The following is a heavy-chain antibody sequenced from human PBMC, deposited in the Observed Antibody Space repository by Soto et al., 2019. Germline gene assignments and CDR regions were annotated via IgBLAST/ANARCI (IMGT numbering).Heavy chain of an antibody. Sequence: QVQLVESGGGVVQPGRSLRLSCAASGFTFSSYGMHWVRQAPGKGLEWVAVISYDGSNKYYADSVKGRFTISRDNSKNTLYLQMNSLRAEDTAVYYCAKAPIVLMVYAIPYFDYWGQGTLVTVSS. V-gene: IGHV3-30*18. D-gene: IGHD2-8*01. CDR1: GFTFSSYG. CDR2: ISYDGSNK. CDR3: AKAPIVLMVYAIPYFDY. J-gene: IGHJ4*02.